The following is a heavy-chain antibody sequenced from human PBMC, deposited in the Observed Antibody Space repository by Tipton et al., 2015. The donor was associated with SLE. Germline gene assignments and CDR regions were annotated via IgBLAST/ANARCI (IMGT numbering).Heavy chain of an antibody. V-gene: IGHV4-59*08. CDR3: ARGGTGVGYFYYGMDV. Sequence: TLSLTCTVSGGSISSHYWSWIRQPPGKGLEWIGNIHHGGSTYCSPSVKSRVTISVDRSKNQFSLTLRSVTAADTAVYYCARGGTGVGYFYYGMDVWGQGTMVTVSS. J-gene: IGHJ6*02. CDR2: IHHGGST. CDR1: GGSISSHY. D-gene: IGHD1-14*01.